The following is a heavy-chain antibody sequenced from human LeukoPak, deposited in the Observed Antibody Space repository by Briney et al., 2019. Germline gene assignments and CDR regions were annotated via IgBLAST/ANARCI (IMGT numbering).Heavy chain of an antibody. CDR1: GGSISSCY. J-gene: IGHJ5*02. CDR3: ARGIAVAGSIWFDP. Sequence: SETLSLTCTVSGGSISSCYWSWIRQPAGKGLEWIGRIYTSGSTNYNPSLKSRVTMSVDTSKNQFSLRLSSVTAADTAVYYCARGIAVAGSIWFDPWGQGTLVTVSS. CDR2: IYTSGST. V-gene: IGHV4-4*07. D-gene: IGHD6-19*01.